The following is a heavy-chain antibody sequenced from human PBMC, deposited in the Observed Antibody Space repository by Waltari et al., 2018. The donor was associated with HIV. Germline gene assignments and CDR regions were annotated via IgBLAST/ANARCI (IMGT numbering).Heavy chain of an antibody. CDR2: ISGKGGNT. J-gene: IGHJ3*02. D-gene: IGHD1-26*01. V-gene: IGHV3-23*04. CDR3: AKPQGGWELLGDFDM. CDR1: GFSFSSYA. Sequence: EVQLVESGGGLVQPGGSPRVSCAASGFSFSSYAMSWVRQGPGKGLGGVSVISGKGGNTSYADTVKGRFTISRDNSKNTLYLQMNSLRADDTAVYYCAKPQGGWELLGDFDMWGQGTMVAVSS.